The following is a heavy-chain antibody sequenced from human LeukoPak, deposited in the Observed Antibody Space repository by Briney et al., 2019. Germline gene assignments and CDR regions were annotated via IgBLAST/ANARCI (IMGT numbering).Heavy chain of an antibody. Sequence: GGSLRLSCAASGFTFSSYAMHWVRQAPGEGLEWVAVISYDGSNKYYADSVKGRFTISRDNSKNTLYLQMNSLRAEDTAVYYCARGRRYYGSETLYGMDVWGQGTTVTVSS. V-gene: IGHV3-30*04. J-gene: IGHJ6*02. CDR1: GFTFSSYA. CDR3: ARGRRYYGSETLYGMDV. D-gene: IGHD3-10*01. CDR2: ISYDGSNK.